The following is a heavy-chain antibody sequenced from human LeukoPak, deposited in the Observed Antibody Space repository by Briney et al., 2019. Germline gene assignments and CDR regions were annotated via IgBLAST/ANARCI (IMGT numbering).Heavy chain of an antibody. CDR3: ARARPGYYYGMDV. V-gene: IGHV4-59*01. Sequence: PSETLSLTCTVSGVSISGSYWSWIRQPPGKGLEWIGYIYYNGSTNYNPSLKSRVTISVDTSKIQFSLKLSSVTAADTAVYYCARARPGYYYGMDVWGQGTTVTVSS. CDR1: GVSISGSY. J-gene: IGHJ6*02. CDR2: IYYNGST. D-gene: IGHD6-6*01.